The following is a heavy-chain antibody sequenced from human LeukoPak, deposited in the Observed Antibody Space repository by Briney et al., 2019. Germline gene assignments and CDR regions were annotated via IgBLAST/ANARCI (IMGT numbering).Heavy chain of an antibody. CDR2: IYHSGST. D-gene: IGHD6-19*01. Sequence: SETLSLTCTVSGGSISSYHWSWIRQPPGKGLEWVGYIYHSGSTNYNPSLKSRVTISVDTSKNQFSLKLSSVTAADTAVYYCARDGGPVAPANYFDCWGQGTLVTVSS. V-gene: IGHV4-59*01. CDR1: GGSISSYH. CDR3: ARDGGPVAPANYFDC. J-gene: IGHJ4*02.